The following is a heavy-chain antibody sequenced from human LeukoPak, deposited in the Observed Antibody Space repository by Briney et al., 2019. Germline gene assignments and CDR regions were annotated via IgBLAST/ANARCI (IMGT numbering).Heavy chain of an antibody. D-gene: IGHD3-9*01. CDR2: IRTTAEGAKYA. V-gene: IGHV3-48*02. J-gene: IGHJ4*02. Sequence: GGSLRLSCATSGFSFTDYPMNLVRQAPRKGLEWISNIRTTAEGAKYAYYADSVKGRVTISRDDGKNTLYLHMNRLRDDDTAVYYSEADKRYAFDYWGQGILVTVSS. CDR1: GFSFTDYP. CDR3: EADKRYAFDY.